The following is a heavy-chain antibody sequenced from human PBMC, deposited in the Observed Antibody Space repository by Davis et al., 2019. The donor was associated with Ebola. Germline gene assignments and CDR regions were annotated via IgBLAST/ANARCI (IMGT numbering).Heavy chain of an antibody. V-gene: IGHV1-18*04. D-gene: IGHD5-12*01. CDR3: ARDKYPYSGYESYYYYYYGMDV. CDR2: ISAYNGNT. CDR1: GYTFTSYG. Sequence: ASVKVSCKASGYTFTSYGISWVRQAPGQGLEWMGWISAYNGNTNYAQKLQGRVTMTTDKSTSTAYMELRSLRSDDTAVYYCARDKYPYSGYESYYYYYYGMDVWGQGTTVTVSS. J-gene: IGHJ6*02.